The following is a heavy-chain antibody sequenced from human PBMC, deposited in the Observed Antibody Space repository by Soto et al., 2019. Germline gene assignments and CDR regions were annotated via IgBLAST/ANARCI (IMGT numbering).Heavy chain of an antibody. D-gene: IGHD6-19*01. J-gene: IGHJ4*02. CDR2: ISVSGGST. CDR3: ANLPYGKQWLVFYFDY. Sequence: PGGSLRLSCAASGFTFSSYDMSWVRQAPGKGLEWVSAISVSGGSTYYADSVKGRFTISRDNSKNTLYLQMNSLRAEDTAVYYCANLPYGKQWLVFYFDYWGQGTLVTVSS. CDR1: GFTFSSYD. V-gene: IGHV3-23*01.